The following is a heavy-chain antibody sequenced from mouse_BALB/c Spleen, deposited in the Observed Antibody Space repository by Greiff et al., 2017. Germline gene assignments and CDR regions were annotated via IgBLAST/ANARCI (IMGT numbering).Heavy chain of an antibody. Sequence: EVQLVESGGGLVQPGGSRKLSCAASGFTFSSFGMHWVRQAPEKGLEWVAYISSGSSTIYYADTVKGRFTISRDNPKNTLFLQMTSLRSEDTAMYYCARSGSYYYGSSLGWFAYWGQGTLVTVSA. CDR2: ISSGSSTI. V-gene: IGHV5-17*02. CDR3: ARSGSYYYGSSLGWFAY. D-gene: IGHD1-1*01. J-gene: IGHJ3*01. CDR1: GFTFSSFG.